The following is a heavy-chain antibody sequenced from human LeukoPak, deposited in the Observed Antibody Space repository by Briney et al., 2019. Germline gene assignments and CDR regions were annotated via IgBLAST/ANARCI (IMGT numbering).Heavy chain of an antibody. CDR2: VSGSGGST. J-gene: IGHJ4*02. CDR1: GFTFDDYA. CDR3: AKDDWIN. Sequence: GGSLRLSCAASGFTFDDYAMHWVRQAPGKGLEWVSTVSGSGGSTYYADSVKGRFTISRDNSKNTLYLQMNSLRPEDTAVYYCAKDDWINWGQGTLVTVSS. D-gene: IGHD3-9*01. V-gene: IGHV3-23*01.